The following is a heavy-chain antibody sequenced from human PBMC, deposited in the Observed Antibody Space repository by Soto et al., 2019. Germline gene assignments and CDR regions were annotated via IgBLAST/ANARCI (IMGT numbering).Heavy chain of an antibody. J-gene: IGHJ6*02. V-gene: IGHV1-58*01. D-gene: IGHD5-18*01. CDR3: ATMHSYGFFYYYGMDV. CDR2: IVVGSGNT. CDR1: GFTFTSSA. Sequence: SVKVSCKASGFTFTSSAVQWVRQARGQRLEWIGWIVVGSGNTNYAQKFQERVTITRDMSTSTAYMELSSLRSEDTAVYYCATMHSYGFFYYYGMDVWGQGTTVTVSS.